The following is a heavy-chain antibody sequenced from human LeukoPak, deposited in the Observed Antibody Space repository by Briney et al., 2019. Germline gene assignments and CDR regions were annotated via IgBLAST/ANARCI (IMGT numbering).Heavy chain of an antibody. CDR2: IYYSGST. D-gene: IGHD3-22*01. CDR1: GGSISSSSYY. V-gene: IGHV4-39*07. CDR3: ASRHDYFGNSVFAFDI. J-gene: IGHJ3*02. Sequence: SETLSLTCTVSGGSISSSSYYWGWIRQPPGKGLEWIGSIYYSGSTYYNPSLKSRVTISVDTSKNQFSLKLSSVTAADTAVYDCASRHDYFGNSVFAFDIWGQGTMVTVSS.